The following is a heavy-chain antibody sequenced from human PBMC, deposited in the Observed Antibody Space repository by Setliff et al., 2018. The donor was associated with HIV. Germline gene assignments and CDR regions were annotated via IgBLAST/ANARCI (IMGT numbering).Heavy chain of an antibody. D-gene: IGHD3-3*01. CDR1: GVTFSSYA. CDR3: ATFPITIFGVVGVRDV. J-gene: IGHJ6*02. Sequence: PGESLKISCAASGVTFSSYAMSWVRQAPGKGLEWVSVISSSGGNTHYADSVKGRFTISRDNSKNTLYLQMNSLRAEDTAVYYCATFPITIFGVVGVRDVWGQGTTVTVSS. CDR2: ISSSGGNT. V-gene: IGHV3-23*01.